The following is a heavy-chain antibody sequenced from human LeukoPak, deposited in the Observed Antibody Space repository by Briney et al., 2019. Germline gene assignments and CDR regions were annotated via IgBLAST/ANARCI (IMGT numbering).Heavy chain of an antibody. V-gene: IGHV3-21*01. Sequence: GGSLRLSCAASGFTFSSYSMNWVRQAPGKGLEWVSSISSSSYIYYGDSVKGRFTISRDNGKSKLNIQMNSLRAEDTAVYYCARGGAMVSDAFDIWDQGTMVTVSS. CDR3: ARGGAMVSDAFDI. CDR1: GFTFSSYS. J-gene: IGHJ3*02. CDR2: ISSSSYI. D-gene: IGHD5-18*01.